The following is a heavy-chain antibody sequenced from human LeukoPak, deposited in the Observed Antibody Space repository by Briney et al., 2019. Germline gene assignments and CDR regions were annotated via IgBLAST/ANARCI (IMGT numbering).Heavy chain of an antibody. J-gene: IGHJ4*03. V-gene: IGHV4-59*01. Sequence: SETLSLTCTVSGGSISSYYWSWIRQPPGKGLEWIGYIYYSGSTNYNPSLKSRVTISVDTSKNQFSLKLSSVTAADTAVYYCARDKGAHYYDSSGYYFDYWGQGTTVTVSS. CDR3: ARDKGAHYYDSSGYYFDY. CDR2: IYYSGST. CDR1: GGSISSYY. D-gene: IGHD3-22*01.